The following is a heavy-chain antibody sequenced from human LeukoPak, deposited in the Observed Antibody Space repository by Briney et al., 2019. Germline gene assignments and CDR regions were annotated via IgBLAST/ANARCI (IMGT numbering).Heavy chain of an antibody. CDR2: INPNSGGT. CDR1: GYTFTGYY. V-gene: IGHV1-2*06. CDR3: ARDLWTQSVELDY. D-gene: IGHD5-18*01. J-gene: IGHJ4*02. Sequence: ASVKVSCKASGYTFTGYYMHWVRQAPGQGLEWMGRINPNSGGTNYAQKFQGRVTMTRDTSISTAYMELSRLRSDDTAVYYCARDLWTQSVELDYWGQGTLVTVSS.